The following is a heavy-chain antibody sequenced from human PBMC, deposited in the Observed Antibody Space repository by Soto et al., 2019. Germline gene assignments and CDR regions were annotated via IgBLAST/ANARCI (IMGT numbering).Heavy chain of an antibody. Sequence: GGSLRLSCADSGFTFSSYAMSWVRQAPGKGLEWVSAISGSGGSTYYADSVKGRFTISRDNSKNTLYLQMNSLRAEDTAVYYCAEKMTLDWVFDYWGRGTLVTVSS. CDR3: AEKMTLDWVFDY. J-gene: IGHJ4*02. D-gene: IGHD2-21*01. CDR2: ISGSGGST. V-gene: IGHV3-23*01. CDR1: GFTFSSYA.